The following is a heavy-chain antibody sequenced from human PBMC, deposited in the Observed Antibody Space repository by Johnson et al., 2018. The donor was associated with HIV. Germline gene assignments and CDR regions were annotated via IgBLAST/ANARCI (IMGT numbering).Heavy chain of an antibody. J-gene: IGHJ3*02. CDR3: ARALRYFGWFDSYGGFDI. CDR2: IYSGGST. CDR1: GFTVSSNY. V-gene: IGHV3-66*01. D-gene: IGHD3-9*01. Sequence: VQLVESGGGLVQPGGSLRLSCAASGFTVSSNYMSWVRQAPGKGLEWVSVIYSGGSTYYADSVKGRFTISRDNSKNTLYLQMNNLRAEDTACYYCARALRYFGWFDSYGGFDIWGQGTMVTVFS.